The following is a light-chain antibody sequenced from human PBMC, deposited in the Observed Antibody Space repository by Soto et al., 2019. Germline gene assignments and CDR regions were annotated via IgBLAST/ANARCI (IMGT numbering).Light chain of an antibody. V-gene: IGKV1-39*01. CDR3: QQSFTTPYT. CDR2: GAS. J-gene: IGKJ2*01. CDR1: QSVRTY. Sequence: DIQMTQSPSSLSASVGDRVTITCRASQSVRTYLNWYQRKPGKAPKVLIYGASALQSGVPSRFSGIGSGNDFTLTVSSLQPEDFATYYCQQSFTTPYTFGQGTKLEIK.